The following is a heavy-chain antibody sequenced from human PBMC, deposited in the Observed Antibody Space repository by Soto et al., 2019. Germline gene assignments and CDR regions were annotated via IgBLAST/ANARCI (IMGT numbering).Heavy chain of an antibody. CDR3: ARDLVADACGHYFYYGLDV. Sequence: QVRLQESGPGLVKPSETLSLTCTVSGGSVNSGSYYWSWVRQPPGKGLEWVGYISYSGSTYYNPALKSRVTISEAASKKQISLKLSFVIAADTAVYYCARDLVADACGHYFYYGLDVWGQGTTVTVSS. CDR2: ISYSGST. D-gene: IGHD2-2*01. CDR1: GGSVNSGSYY. J-gene: IGHJ6*02. V-gene: IGHV4-61*01.